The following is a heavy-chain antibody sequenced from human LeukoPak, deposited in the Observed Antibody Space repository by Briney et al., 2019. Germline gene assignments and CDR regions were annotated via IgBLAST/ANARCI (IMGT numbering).Heavy chain of an antibody. J-gene: IGHJ4*02. CDR1: GYTFTSYG. CDR2: ISAYNGNT. V-gene: IGHV1-18*01. Sequence: ASVKVSCKASGYTFTSYGISWVRQAPGQGLEWMGWISAYNGNTNYAQKLQGRVTMATDTSTSTAYMELRSLRSDDTAVYYCAREPPASSSWSQPFDYWGQGTLVTVSS. CDR3: AREPPASSSWSQPFDY. D-gene: IGHD6-13*01.